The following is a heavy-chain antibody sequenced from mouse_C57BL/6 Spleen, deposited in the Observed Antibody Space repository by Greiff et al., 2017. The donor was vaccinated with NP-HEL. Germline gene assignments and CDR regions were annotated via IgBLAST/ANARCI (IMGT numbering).Heavy chain of an antibody. V-gene: IGHV5-17*01. J-gene: IGHJ1*03. CDR3: ARGDYYGSISSYWYFDV. CDR2: ISSGSSTI. D-gene: IGHD1-1*01. Sequence: EVMLVESGGGLVKPGGSLKLSCAASGFTFSDYGMHWVRQAPEKGLEWVAYISSGSSTIYYADTVKGRFTISRDNAKNTLFMQMTSLRSEDTAMYYCARGDYYGSISSYWYFDVWGTGTTVTVSS. CDR1: GFTFSDYG.